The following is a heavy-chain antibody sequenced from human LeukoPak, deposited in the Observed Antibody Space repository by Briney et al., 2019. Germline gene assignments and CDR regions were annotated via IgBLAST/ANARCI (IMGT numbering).Heavy chain of an antibody. Sequence: SETLSLTCTVSGGSISSYYWSWIRQPPGKGLEWIGYIYTGGSTNYNPSLKSRVTISVDTSKNQFSLKLSSVTAADTAVYYCARHSYGGPPDYWGQGTPVTVSS. CDR3: ARHSYGGPPDY. V-gene: IGHV4-4*09. J-gene: IGHJ4*02. CDR1: GGSISSYY. D-gene: IGHD4/OR15-4a*01. CDR2: IYTGGST.